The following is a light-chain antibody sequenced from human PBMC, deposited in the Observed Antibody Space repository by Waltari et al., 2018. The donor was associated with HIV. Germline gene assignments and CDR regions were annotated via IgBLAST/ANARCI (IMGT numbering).Light chain of an antibody. J-gene: IGKJ1*01. CDR3: QQSYSTPRT. CDR1: QNITTY. V-gene: IGKV1-39*01. Sequence: DIQMTQSPSSLSASVGDRVTIPCRASQNITTYLNWYQQKPGKAPNLLIYAASSLQSGVPSRFSGSGSGTDFTLAISSLQSEDFATYYCQQSYSTPRTFGQGTRVDTK. CDR2: AAS.